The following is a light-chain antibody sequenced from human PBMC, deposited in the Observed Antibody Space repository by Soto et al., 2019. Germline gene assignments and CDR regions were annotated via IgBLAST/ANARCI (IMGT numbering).Light chain of an antibody. J-gene: IGKJ3*01. Sequence: DVVLTQSPLSLPVTLGQPASISCRSSQSLVSSHGDTYLNWFQQRPGQSPRRLIYDVSKRDSGVPDRFSGSGSGTDFKLKISRVEAEDVGVYYCMQGTHWPPFTFGPGTRVDFK. CDR2: DVS. V-gene: IGKV2-30*01. CDR3: MQGTHWPPFT. CDR1: QSLVSSHGDTY.